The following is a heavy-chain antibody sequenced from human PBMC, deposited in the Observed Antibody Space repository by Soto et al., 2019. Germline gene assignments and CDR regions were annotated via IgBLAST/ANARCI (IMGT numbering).Heavy chain of an antibody. V-gene: IGHV4-30-2*01. CDR1: GGSISSGGYS. CDR2: IYHSGST. Sequence: SETLSLTCAVSGGSISSGGYSWSWIRQPPGKGLEWIGYIYHSGSTYYNPSLKSRVTISVDRSKNQFSLRLTSMTAADTAVYYCVASLAASGLNWLDPWGRGTLVNFSS. D-gene: IGHD6-13*01. J-gene: IGHJ5*02. CDR3: VASLAASGLNWLDP.